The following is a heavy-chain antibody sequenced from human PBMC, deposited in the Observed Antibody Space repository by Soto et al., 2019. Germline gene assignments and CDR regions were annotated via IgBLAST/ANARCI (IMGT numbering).Heavy chain of an antibody. CDR1: GFTFSNAW. V-gene: IGHV3-15*01. CDR3: TTDPYGDYYYYYGMDV. D-gene: IGHD4-17*01. CDR2: IKSKTDGGTT. Sequence: GGSLRLSCAASGFTFSNAWMSWVRQAPGKGLEWVGRIKSKTDGGTTDYAAPVKGRFTISRDDSKNTLYLQMNSLKTEDTAVYYCTTDPYGDYYYYYGMDVWGQGTTVTVSS. J-gene: IGHJ6*02.